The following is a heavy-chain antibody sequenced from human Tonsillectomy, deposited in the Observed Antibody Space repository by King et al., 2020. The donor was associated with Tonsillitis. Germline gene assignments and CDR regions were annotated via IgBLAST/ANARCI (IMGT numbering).Heavy chain of an antibody. D-gene: IGHD6-19*01. CDR1: GFTFSNYW. J-gene: IGHJ5*02. V-gene: IGHV3-7*04. CDR3: ARAAGEQWLEANWVDP. CDR2: INQDGYEK. Sequence: VQLVESGGGLVQPGGSLRLSCAASGFTFSNYWMSWVRQAPGKGLEWVANINQDGYEKYYVDSVKGRFTISRDTARNSLHLQMNSLRAEDTAVYYCARAAGEQWLEANWVDPWGQGTLVTVSS.